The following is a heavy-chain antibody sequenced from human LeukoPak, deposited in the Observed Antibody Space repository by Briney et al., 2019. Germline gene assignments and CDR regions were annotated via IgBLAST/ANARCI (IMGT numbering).Heavy chain of an antibody. J-gene: IGHJ4*02. CDR1: GFTFSRFE. CDR2: ISTGTYI. Sequence: GGSLRLSCVASGFTFSRFELNWVRQAPGKGLEWVSHISTGTYIAYADSVKGRFTISRDNARNSLYLEMNSLRAEDTAVYYCARDTPARIVGATDYYFDYWGQGTLVTVSP. D-gene: IGHD1-26*01. V-gene: IGHV3-48*03. CDR3: ARDTPARIVGATDYYFDY.